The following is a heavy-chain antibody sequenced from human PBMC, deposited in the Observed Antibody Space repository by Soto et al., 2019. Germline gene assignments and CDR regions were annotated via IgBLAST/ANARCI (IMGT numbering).Heavy chain of an antibody. D-gene: IGHD3-22*01. CDR3: ARRPWLSGYYDY. CDR1: GYSFFSHW. V-gene: IGHV5-51*01. Sequence: PXESLKISCKGSGYSFFSHWIGWVRQMPGKGLEWVGIIYPADSETRYSPSFQGQVTISVDKSINTAYLQWSSLKASDTAMYYCARRPWLSGYYDYWGQGPLVTVSS. J-gene: IGHJ4*02. CDR2: IYPADSET.